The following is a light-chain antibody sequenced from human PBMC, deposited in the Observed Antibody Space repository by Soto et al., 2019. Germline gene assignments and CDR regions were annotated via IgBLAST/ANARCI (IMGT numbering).Light chain of an antibody. J-gene: IGKJ1*01. Sequence: EIVLTQSPATLSLSPGERATLSCRASQSVGSNYLAWYQQKPGQAPRLLIYGASSRATGIPDRFSGSGSATDFTITISRLEPEDFAVYYCQQYCCSPKTFGQGTKVEVK. CDR2: GAS. V-gene: IGKV3-20*01. CDR1: QSVGSNY. CDR3: QQYCCSPKT.